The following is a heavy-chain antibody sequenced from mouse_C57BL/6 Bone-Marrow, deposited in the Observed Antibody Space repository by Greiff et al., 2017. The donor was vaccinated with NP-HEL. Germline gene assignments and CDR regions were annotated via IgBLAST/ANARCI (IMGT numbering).Heavy chain of an antibody. D-gene: IGHD2-3*01. CDR3: ARSYDGYYGYFDV. J-gene: IGHJ1*03. CDR1: GYTFTTYP. Sequence: VQLKESGAELVKPGASVKMSCKASGYTFTTYPIEWMKQNHGKSLEWIGNFHPYNDDTKYNEKFKGKATLTVEKSSSTVYLELSLLTSDYSAVYYCARSYDGYYGYFDVWGTGTTVTVSS. CDR2: FHPYNDDT. V-gene: IGHV1-47*01.